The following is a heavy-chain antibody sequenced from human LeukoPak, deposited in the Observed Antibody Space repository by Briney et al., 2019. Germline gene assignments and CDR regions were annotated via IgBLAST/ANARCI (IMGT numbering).Heavy chain of an antibody. J-gene: IGHJ4*02. Sequence: GGSLRLSCAASGFTFSSHLMHWVRQAPGKGLEWVAVISYDGSNKYYADSVKGRFTISRDNSKNTLYLQMNSLRAEDTAVYYCAPGVTPPYYFDYWGQGTLVTVSS. CDR2: ISYDGSNK. CDR1: GFTFSSHL. V-gene: IGHV3-30-3*01. D-gene: IGHD5-18*01. CDR3: APGVTPPYYFDY.